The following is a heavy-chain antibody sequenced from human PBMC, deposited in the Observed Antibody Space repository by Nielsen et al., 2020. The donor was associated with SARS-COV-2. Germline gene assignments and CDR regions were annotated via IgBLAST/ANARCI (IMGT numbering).Heavy chain of an antibody. CDR1: GGSISSGGYY. D-gene: IGHD3-22*01. V-gene: IGHV4-31*03. CDR2: IYYGGST. J-gene: IGHJ4*02. Sequence: SETLSLTCTVSGGSISSGGYYWSWIRQHPGKGLEWIGYIYYGGSTYYNPSLKSRVTISVDTSKNQFSLKLSSVTAADTAVYYCARGSVGGYYPEWGQGTLVTVSS. CDR3: ARGSVGGYYPE.